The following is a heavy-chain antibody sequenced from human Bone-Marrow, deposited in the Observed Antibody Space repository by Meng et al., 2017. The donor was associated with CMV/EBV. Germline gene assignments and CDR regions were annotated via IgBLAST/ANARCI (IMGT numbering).Heavy chain of an antibody. CDR3: ARVGSTSSDWDYYYGMDV. Sequence: GESLKISCAASGFTFSNYSMNWVRQVPGKGLEWVAVISYDGSNKYYADSVKGRFTISRDNSKNTLYLQMNSLRAEDTAVYYCARVGSTSSDWDYYYGMDVCGQGTTVTVSS. V-gene: IGHV3-30*04. CDR2: ISYDGSNK. D-gene: IGHD2-2*01. J-gene: IGHJ6*02. CDR1: GFTFSNYS.